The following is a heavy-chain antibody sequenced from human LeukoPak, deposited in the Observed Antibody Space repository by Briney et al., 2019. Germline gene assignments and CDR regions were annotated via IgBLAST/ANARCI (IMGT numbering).Heavy chain of an antibody. CDR2: IYYSGST. Sequence: SEILSLTCTVSGGSISSYYWSWIRQPPGKGLEWIGYIYYSGSTNYNPSLKSRVTISVDTSKNQFSLKLSSVTAADTAVYYCARNGEYWSTTDYWGQGTLVTVSS. CDR1: GGSISSYY. V-gene: IGHV4-59*08. J-gene: IGHJ4*02. D-gene: IGHD5/OR15-5a*01. CDR3: ARNGEYWSTTDY.